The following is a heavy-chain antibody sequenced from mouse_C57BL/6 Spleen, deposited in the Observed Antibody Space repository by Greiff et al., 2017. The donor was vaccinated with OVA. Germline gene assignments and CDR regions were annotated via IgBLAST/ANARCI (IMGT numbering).Heavy chain of an antibody. CDR3: ARYDDYNWLAN. CDR1: GYAFSSSW. Sequence: VKLMESGPELVKPGASVTISCKASGYAFSSSWMNWVKQRPGKGLEWIGRIYPGDGVTNYNGKFKGKATLTEVKSSCTAFMQLSSLTSEASAVFFCARYDDYNWLANWGQETVVTVSA. CDR2: IYPGDGVT. J-gene: IGHJ3*01. V-gene: IGHV1-82*01. D-gene: IGHD2-4*01.